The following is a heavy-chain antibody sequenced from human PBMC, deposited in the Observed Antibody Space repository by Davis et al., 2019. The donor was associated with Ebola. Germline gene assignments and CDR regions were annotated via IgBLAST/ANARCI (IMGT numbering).Heavy chain of an antibody. CDR1: GFTISSSY. J-gene: IGHJ4*02. CDR2: LYSAGAS. V-gene: IGHV3-53*01. D-gene: IGHD3-22*01. CDR3: ARDPSSYDSAGWGF. Sequence: GESLKISCAASGFTISSSYMSWVRRAPGEGLEWVSSLYSAGASYYADFVKGRFTVTRDASKNTLYLQMNSLRAEDTAVYYCARDPSSYDSAGWGFWGQGTLVIVSS.